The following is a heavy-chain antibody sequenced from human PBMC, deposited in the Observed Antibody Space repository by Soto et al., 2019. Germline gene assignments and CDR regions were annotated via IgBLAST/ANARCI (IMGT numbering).Heavy chain of an antibody. Sequence: EVQLVESGGGLVQPGRSLRLSCEASGFTFDDYAMHWVRQAPGKGLEWGSGISWNSGSIGYADSVKGRFTISRDNAKNSLYLQMNSLRAEDTDLYYCAKDIWTGTTYAFDIWGQGTMVTVSS. CDR1: GFTFDDYA. CDR3: AKDIWTGTTYAFDI. D-gene: IGHD1-7*01. J-gene: IGHJ3*02. CDR2: ISWNSGSI. V-gene: IGHV3-9*01.